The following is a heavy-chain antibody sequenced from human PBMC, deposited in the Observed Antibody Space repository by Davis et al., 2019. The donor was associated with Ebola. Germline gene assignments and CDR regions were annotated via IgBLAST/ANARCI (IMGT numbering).Heavy chain of an antibody. V-gene: IGHV3-33*06. D-gene: IGHD2-2*01. Sequence: PGGSLRLSCAASGFTFSSYGMHWVRQAPGKGLEWVAVIWYDGSNKYYADSVKGRFTISRDNSKNTLYLQMNSLRAEDTAVYYCAKDLVPVEYYFDYWGQGTLVTVSS. J-gene: IGHJ4*02. CDR1: GFTFSSYG. CDR2: IWYDGSNK. CDR3: AKDLVPVEYYFDY.